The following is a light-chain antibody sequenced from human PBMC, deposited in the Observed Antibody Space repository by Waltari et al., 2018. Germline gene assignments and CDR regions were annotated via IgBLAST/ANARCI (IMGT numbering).Light chain of an antibody. Sequence: EIVLTQSPGTLSLSPGDRATLPCRASQSVSRTLAWYRQKPGQAPKLLIHGASIRATGIPDRFTGSGSGTDFSLTISSLEPEDFAIYFCQHYVRLPATFGQGTKVEIK. J-gene: IGKJ1*01. CDR1: QSVSRT. CDR3: QHYVRLPAT. V-gene: IGKV3-20*01. CDR2: GAS.